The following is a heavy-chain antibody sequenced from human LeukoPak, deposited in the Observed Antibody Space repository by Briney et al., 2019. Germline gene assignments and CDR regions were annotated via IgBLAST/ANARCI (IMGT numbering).Heavy chain of an antibody. V-gene: IGHV4-4*07. Sequence: SETLSLTCTVSGGSVSTYYWNWLRQPAGKGLEWIGRIYNSASTDYNPSLESRVTIPVDRSKNQFSLKLTSVTAADTAVYYCANSISMDFEYWGQGTLVTVSS. CDR1: GGSVSTYY. J-gene: IGHJ4*02. CDR2: IYNSAST. CDR3: ANSISMDFEY. D-gene: IGHD2/OR15-2a*01.